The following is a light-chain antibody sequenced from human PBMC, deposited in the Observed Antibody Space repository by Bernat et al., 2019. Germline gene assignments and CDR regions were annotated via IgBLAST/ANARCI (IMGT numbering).Light chain of an antibody. J-gene: IGLJ3*02. CDR1: SSNIGSNY. CDR3: AAWDDSLSGRV. V-gene: IGLV1-47*02. CDR2: SNN. Sequence: QSVLTQPPSASGTPGQRVTISCSGSSSNIGSNYVYWYQQLPGTAPKLLIYSNNQRPSGVPDRFSGSKSGTSASLAISALRSEDEADYYCAAWDDSLSGRVFGGGTKLTVL.